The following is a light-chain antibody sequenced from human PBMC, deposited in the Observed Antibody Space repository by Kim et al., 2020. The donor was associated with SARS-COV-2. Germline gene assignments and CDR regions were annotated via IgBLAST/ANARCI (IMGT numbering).Light chain of an antibody. CDR1: QDISRY. CDR2: TAS. CDR3: QQTYSASRT. Sequence: PSVGYRVTITCRASQDISRYLNWYQQKPGKAPKLLIYTASSLQSGVPSRFTRSGSETDFTLTISSLQPEDFATYYCQQTYSASRTFGQGTKVDI. V-gene: IGKV1-39*01. J-gene: IGKJ1*01.